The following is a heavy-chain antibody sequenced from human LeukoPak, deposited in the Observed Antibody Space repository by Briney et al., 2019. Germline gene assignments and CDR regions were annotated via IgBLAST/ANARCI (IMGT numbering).Heavy chain of an antibody. Sequence: ASVKVSCKVSGYTLTELSMHWVRQAPGKGLEWMGGFDPEDGETIYAQKFQGRVTMTEDTSTDTAYMELSSLRSEDTAEYYCATRLIFYRRTGNWFDPWGQGTLVTVSS. CDR2: FDPEDGET. J-gene: IGHJ5*02. CDR1: GYTLTELS. V-gene: IGHV1-24*01. CDR3: ATRLIFYRRTGNWFDP. D-gene: IGHD2-8*01.